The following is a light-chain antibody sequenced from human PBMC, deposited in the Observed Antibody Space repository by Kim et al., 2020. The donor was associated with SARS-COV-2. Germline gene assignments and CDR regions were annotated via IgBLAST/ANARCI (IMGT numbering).Light chain of an antibody. CDR3: QQYGSSPLVT. CDR1: RSLTSRH. J-gene: IGKJ5*01. Sequence: LGMRATLSCRTSRSLTSRHLAWYQQKAGQAPRLLIYGASNRATGVPDRFSGSGSETDFTLTISRLEAEDFAVYFCQQYGSSPLVTFGQGTRLEIK. V-gene: IGKV3-20*01. CDR2: GAS.